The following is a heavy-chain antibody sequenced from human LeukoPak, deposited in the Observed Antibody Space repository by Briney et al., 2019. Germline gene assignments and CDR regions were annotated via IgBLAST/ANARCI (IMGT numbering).Heavy chain of an antibody. V-gene: IGHV4-59*01. CDR3: AREWSAFDY. J-gene: IGHJ4*02. Sequence: SETLSLTCTVSGDSMTNYYWNWIRQPPGKGLEWIGYIHHSGTTNYNPSLKSRVTISVDTSKNQLSLRVRSVIAADTAVYYCAREWSAFDYWGQGTLVTVSS. CDR2: IHHSGTT. CDR1: GDSMTNYY. D-gene: IGHD2-15*01.